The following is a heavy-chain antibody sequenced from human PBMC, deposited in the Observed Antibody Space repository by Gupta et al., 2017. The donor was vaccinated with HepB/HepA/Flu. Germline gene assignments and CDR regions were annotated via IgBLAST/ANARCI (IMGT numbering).Heavy chain of an antibody. V-gene: IGHV3-48*03. CDR2: ISSSGTTK. J-gene: IGHJ6*02. Sequence: DVQLVEAGGGLGQPGGSLRLSCAASGFTFSSFEMNWVRQAPGKELEWVAYISSSGTTKDYADSVQCRFTVSRDNAKNSLYLQMNSLRVEDTAVYFCARLSALYYSYGMDVWGQGTTVTVSS. D-gene: IGHD3-3*01. CDR3: ARLSALYYSYGMDV. CDR1: GFTFSSFE.